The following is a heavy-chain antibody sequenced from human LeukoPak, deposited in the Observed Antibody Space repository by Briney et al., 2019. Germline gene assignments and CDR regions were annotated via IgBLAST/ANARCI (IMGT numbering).Heavy chain of an antibody. Sequence: PGGSLRLSCAASGFTFSIYWMYWVRQAPGKGLMWVSRCDSDGSGTTYVDSVKGRFTVSRDNAKSTLHLQMSSLRAEDTAVYYCATSSVWGGAFNIWGQGTMVTVSS. V-gene: IGHV3-74*01. D-gene: IGHD3-16*01. CDR3: ATSSVWGGAFNI. CDR2: CDSDGSGT. CDR1: GFTFSIYW. J-gene: IGHJ3*02.